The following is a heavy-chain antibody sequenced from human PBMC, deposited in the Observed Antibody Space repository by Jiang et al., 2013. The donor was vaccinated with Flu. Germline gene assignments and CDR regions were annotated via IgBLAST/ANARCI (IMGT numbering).Heavy chain of an antibody. Sequence: SGAEVKKPGASVKVSCKASGYTFTGYYMHWVRQAPGQGLEWMGWINPNSGGTNYAQKFQGRVTMTRDTSISTAYMELSRLRSDDTAVYYCARDPGYSSGWFTAEYFQHWGQGTLVTVSS. D-gene: IGHD6-19*01. CDR2: INPNSGGT. V-gene: IGHV1-2*02. J-gene: IGHJ1*01. CDR3: ARDPGYSSGWFTAEYFQH. CDR1: GYTFTGYY.